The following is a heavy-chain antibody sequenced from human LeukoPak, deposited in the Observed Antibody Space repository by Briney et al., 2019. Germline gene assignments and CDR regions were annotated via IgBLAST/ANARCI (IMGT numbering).Heavy chain of an antibody. CDR2: ISGNSGSI. CDR1: GFSFSDKW. J-gene: IGHJ6*02. CDR3: AKVGPYYYYGMDV. Sequence: GGSLRLSCAACGFSFSDKWMHWVRQAPGKGLEWVSGISGNSGSIGYADSVKGRFTISRDNAKNSLYLQMNSLRAEDTALYYCAKVGPYYYYGMDVWGQGTTVTVSS. V-gene: IGHV3-9*01.